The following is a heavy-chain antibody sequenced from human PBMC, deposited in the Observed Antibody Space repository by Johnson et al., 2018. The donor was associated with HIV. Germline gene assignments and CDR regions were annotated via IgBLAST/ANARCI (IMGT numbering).Heavy chain of an antibody. Sequence: QMLLVESGGGVVQPGRSLRLSCAASGFTFSSYGMHWVLQAPGKGLEWVAVISYDGSNKYYADSVKGRFTISRDNSKNTLYLQMNSLRAEDTAVYYCASGAAAAPDAFDIWGQGTMVTVSS. CDR3: ASGAAAAPDAFDI. CDR2: ISYDGSNK. D-gene: IGHD6-13*01. V-gene: IGHV3-30*03. CDR1: GFTFSSYG. J-gene: IGHJ3*02.